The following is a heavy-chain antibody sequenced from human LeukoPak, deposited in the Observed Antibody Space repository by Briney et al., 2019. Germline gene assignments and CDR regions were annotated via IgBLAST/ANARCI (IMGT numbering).Heavy chain of an antibody. V-gene: IGHV4-38-2*02. CDR3: ARVKGGYCQSDY. CDR2: IDHSGNT. D-gene: IGHD2-21*01. J-gene: IGHJ4*02. Sequence: PSETLSLTCTVSGYSISSAYYWGWIRQPPGKELEWIGSIDHSGNTFYNPSLKSRVTISVDTSKNQFSLKLSSVTAADTAVYYCARVKGGYCQSDYWGQGTLVTVSS. CDR1: GYSISSAYY.